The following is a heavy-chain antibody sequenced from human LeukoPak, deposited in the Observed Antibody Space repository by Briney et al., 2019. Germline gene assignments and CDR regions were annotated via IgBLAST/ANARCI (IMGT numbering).Heavy chain of an antibody. V-gene: IGHV3-7*03. Sequence: PGGSLRLSCAASGFTFSRYWMTWVRQAPGEGLEWVANIKQDGSEKYYVDSVKGRFTISRDNSKNTLYLQMNSLRAEDTAVYYCAKTYSDFWSGYYTVDYYMDVWGKGTAVTVSS. J-gene: IGHJ6*03. D-gene: IGHD3-3*01. CDR2: IKQDGSEK. CDR3: AKTYSDFWSGYYTVDYYMDV. CDR1: GFTFSRYW.